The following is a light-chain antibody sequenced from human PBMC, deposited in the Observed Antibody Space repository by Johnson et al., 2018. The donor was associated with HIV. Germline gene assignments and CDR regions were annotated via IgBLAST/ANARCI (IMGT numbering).Light chain of an antibody. CDR2: KNN. CDR1: SSNIGNNY. V-gene: IGLV1-51*02. Sequence: HSVLTQPPSVSAAPGQKVTISCSGSSSNIGNNYVSWYRQLPGTAPKVLIFKNNERPSGIPDRFSGSKSGTSATLGITGLQTGDEADYYCGTWDTSLSAGGVFGTGTKVTVL. CDR3: GTWDTSLSAGGV. J-gene: IGLJ1*01.